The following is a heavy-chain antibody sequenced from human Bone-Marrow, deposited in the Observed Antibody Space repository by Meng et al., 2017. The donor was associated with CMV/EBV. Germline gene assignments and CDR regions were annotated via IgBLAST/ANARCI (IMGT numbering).Heavy chain of an antibody. CDR3: ARARVLPATFDY. Sequence: GESLKISCAASGFTFSSYWMSWVRQAPGKGLEWVANIKQDGSEKYYVDSVKGRFTISRDNAKNSLYLQMNSLRAEDTVVYYCARARVLPATFDYWGQGTLVTVSS. CDR1: GFTFSSYW. J-gene: IGHJ4*02. V-gene: IGHV3-7*01. CDR2: IKQDGSEK. D-gene: IGHD2-2*01.